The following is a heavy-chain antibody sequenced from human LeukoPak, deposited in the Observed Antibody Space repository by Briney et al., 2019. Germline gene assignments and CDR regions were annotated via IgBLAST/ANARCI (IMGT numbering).Heavy chain of an antibody. CDR1: GGSISRTNW. CDR2: IYHSGST. Sequence: SETLSLTCAVSGGSISRTNWWSWVRQPPGKGLEWIGEIYHSGSTNYNPSLQSRVSVSVDKSKNQFSLNLTSVIAADTALYYCARVVGTTGDAFDIWGQGTMVTVSS. D-gene: IGHD1-7*01. J-gene: IGHJ3*02. CDR3: ARVVGTTGDAFDI. V-gene: IGHV4-4*02.